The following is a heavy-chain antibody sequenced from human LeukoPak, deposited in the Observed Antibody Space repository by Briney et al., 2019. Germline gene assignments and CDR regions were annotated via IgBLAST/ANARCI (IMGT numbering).Heavy chain of an antibody. J-gene: IGHJ3*01. V-gene: IGHV3-48*03. CDR2: ISSSGSTR. D-gene: IGHD3-10*01. CDR1: GFTFSSYA. CDR3: ARDRSRMVRGIDALDL. Sequence: PGRSLRLSCAASGFTFSSYAMHWVRQAPGKGLEWLSYISSSGSTRYYADSLKGRFTISRDNAGNSLYLQMDSLRADDTAVYYCARDRSRMVRGIDALDLWGQGTMVTVSS.